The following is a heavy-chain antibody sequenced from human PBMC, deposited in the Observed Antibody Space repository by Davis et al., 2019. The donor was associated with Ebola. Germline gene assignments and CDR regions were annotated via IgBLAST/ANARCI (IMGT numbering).Heavy chain of an antibody. J-gene: IGHJ4*02. Sequence: SETLSLTCTVSGGSVSSGSYYWSWIRQPPGKGLEWIGYIYYSGSTYYNPSLKSRVTISVDTSKNQFSLKLSSVTAEDTAVYHCARYRVAMVRGVPYFDYWGQGTLVTVSS. CDR3: ARYRVAMVRGVPYFDY. V-gene: IGHV4-39*01. CDR1: GGSVSSGSYY. CDR2: IYYSGST. D-gene: IGHD3-10*01.